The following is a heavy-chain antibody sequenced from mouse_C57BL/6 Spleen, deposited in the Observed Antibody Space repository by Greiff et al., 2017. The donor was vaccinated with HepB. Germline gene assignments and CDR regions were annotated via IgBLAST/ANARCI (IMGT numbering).Heavy chain of an antibody. CDR1: GYTFTSYW. V-gene: IGHV1-64*01. J-gene: IGHJ2*01. CDR2: IHPNSGST. Sequence: QVHVKQPGAELVKPGASVKLSCKASGYTFTSYWMHWVKQRPGQGLEWIGMIHPNSGSTNYNEKFKSKATLTVDKSSSTAYMQLSSLTSEDSAVYYCARGPGYFDYWGQGTTLTVSS. CDR3: ARGPGYFDY.